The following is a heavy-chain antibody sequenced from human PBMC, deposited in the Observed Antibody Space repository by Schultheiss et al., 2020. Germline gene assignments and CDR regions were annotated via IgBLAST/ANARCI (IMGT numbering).Heavy chain of an antibody. CDR1: GFTFSNAW. D-gene: IGHD3-22*01. CDR2: IKSKTDGGTT. CDR3: TTGPYYYDTEDAFDI. J-gene: IGHJ3*02. V-gene: IGHV3-15*01. Sequence: GGSLRLSCAASGFTFSNAWMSWVRQAPGKGLEWVGRIKSKTDGGTTDYAAPVKGRFTISRDDSKNTLYLQMNSLKTEDTAVYYCTTGPYYYDTEDAFDIWGQGTMVTVSS.